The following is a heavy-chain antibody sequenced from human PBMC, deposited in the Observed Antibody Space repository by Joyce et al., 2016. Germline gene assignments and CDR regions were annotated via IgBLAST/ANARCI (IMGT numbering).Heavy chain of an antibody. J-gene: IGHJ5*02. CDR3: ARTDYSTSSRYFDP. V-gene: IGHV4-61*02. Sequence: QVHLQESGPGLVKPSQTLSLTCTVSGGSISSGSYFWSWIRQPAGKGLEWIGRVYASGSTSYNPSLNSRVTMSIDTSRNQFSLKLSSVTASDTAVYYCARTDYSTSSRYFDPWGQGTLVTVPS. CDR1: GGSISSGSYF. D-gene: IGHD6-6*01. CDR2: VYASGST.